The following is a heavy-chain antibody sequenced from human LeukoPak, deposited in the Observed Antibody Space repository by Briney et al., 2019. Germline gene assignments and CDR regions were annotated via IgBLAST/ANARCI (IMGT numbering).Heavy chain of an antibody. V-gene: IGHV1-2*02. CDR1: GYTFTIYG. J-gene: IGHJ6*03. D-gene: IGHD2-2*01. CDR3: ARGDIVVVPAAIPDHYYMDV. CDR2: INPNSGGT. Sequence: ASVKVSCKASGYTFTIYGISWVRQAPGQGLEWMGWINPNSGGTNYAQKFQGRVTMTRDTSISTAYMELSRLRSDDTAVYYCARGDIVVVPAAIPDHYYMDVWGKGTTVTVSS.